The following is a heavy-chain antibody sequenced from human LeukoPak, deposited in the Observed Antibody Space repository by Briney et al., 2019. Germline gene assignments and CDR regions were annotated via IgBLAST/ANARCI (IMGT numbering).Heavy chain of an antibody. D-gene: IGHD6-19*01. J-gene: IGHJ4*02. CDR3: ARYTSSGLDY. V-gene: IGHV4-59*01. CDR2: IYYSGST. CDR1: GGSISSYY. Sequence: SETLSLTCTVSGGSISSYYWSWIRQPPGKGLEWIGYIYYSGSTNYNPSLKSRVTISVGTSKNQFSLKLSSVTAADTAVYYCARYTSSGLDYWGQGTLVTVSS.